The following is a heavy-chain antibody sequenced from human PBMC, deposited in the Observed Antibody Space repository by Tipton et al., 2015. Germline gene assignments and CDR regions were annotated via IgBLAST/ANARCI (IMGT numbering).Heavy chain of an antibody. V-gene: IGHV4-39*07. CDR1: GVPISSSGYY. Sequence: TLSLTCDVSGVPISSSGYYWGWIRQPPGRGLEWIGNIHYSGSNTFYNPSLKSRVTISVDTSRNQFSLNLSSVTAADTAVYYCARKLSGSYIGGWGQGTLVTVSS. CDR2: IHYSGSNT. CDR3: ARKLSGSYIGG. D-gene: IGHD1-26*01. J-gene: IGHJ4*02.